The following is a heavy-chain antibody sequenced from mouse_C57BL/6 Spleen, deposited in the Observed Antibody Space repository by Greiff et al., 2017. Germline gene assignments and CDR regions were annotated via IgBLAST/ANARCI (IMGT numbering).Heavy chain of an antibody. CDR2: IWSGGST. V-gene: IGHV2-2*01. Sequence: QVQLKESGPGLVQPSQSLSITCTVSGFSLTSYGVHWVRQSPGKGLEWLGVIWSGGSTDYNAAFISRLSISKDNSKSQVFFKMNSLQADDTAIYYCARNNGYDGAWFAYWGQGTLVTVSA. J-gene: IGHJ3*01. D-gene: IGHD2-2*01. CDR3: ARNNGYDGAWFAY. CDR1: GFSLTSYG.